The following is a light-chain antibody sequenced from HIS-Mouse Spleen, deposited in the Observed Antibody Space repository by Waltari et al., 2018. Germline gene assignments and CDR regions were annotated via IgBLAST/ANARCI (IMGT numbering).Light chain of an antibody. CDR2: DVS. CDR1: SSDVGGYNY. V-gene: IGLV2-14*03. CDR3: SSYTSSSTPYV. J-gene: IGLJ1*01. Sequence: QSALTQPASVSGSPGQSITISCTGTSSDVGGYNYVSWYQQHPGKDPKLMIYDVSNRPSGFSNRFSGSKSGNTASLTISGLQAEDEADYYCSSYTSSSTPYVFGTGTKVTVL.